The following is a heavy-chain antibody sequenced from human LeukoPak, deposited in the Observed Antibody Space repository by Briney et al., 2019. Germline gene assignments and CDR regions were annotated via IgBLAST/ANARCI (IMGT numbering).Heavy chain of an antibody. CDR1: GFTFSSYA. D-gene: IGHD5-12*01. CDR3: AKEVRSGYGGYDQRLDVFDI. CDR2: ISGSGGST. Sequence: GGSLRPSCAASGFTFSSYAMSWVRQAPGKGLEWVSAISGSGGSTYYADSVKGRFTISRDNSKNTLYLQMNSLRAEDTAVYYCAKEVRSGYGGYDQRLDVFDIWGQGTMVTVFS. J-gene: IGHJ3*02. V-gene: IGHV3-23*01.